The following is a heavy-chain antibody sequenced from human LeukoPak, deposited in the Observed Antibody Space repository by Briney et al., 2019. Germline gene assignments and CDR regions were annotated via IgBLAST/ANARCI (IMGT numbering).Heavy chain of an antibody. CDR1: GFTFSSYA. V-gene: IGHV3-64*01. CDR2: ISSNGGST. CDR3: ARARLGELSLYDY. Sequence: GGSLRLSCAASGFTFSSYAMHWVRQAPGKGLEYVSAISSNGGSTYYANSVKGRFTISRDNPKNTLYLQMGSLRAEDMAVYYCARARLGELSLYDYWGQGTLVTVSS. J-gene: IGHJ4*02. D-gene: IGHD3-16*02.